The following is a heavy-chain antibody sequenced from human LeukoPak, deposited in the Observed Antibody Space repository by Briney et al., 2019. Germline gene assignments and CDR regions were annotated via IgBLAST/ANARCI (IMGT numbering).Heavy chain of an antibody. CDR2: INPNSGGT. CDR1: GYTFTGYY. V-gene: IGHV1-2*02. Sequence: GASVKVSCKASGYTFTGYYMHWVRQAPGQGLEWMGWINPNSGGTNYAQKFQGRVTMTRDTSISTAYMELSRLRSDDTAVYYCARVWGESSGWYLYYYYYMDVWGKGTTVTVSS. J-gene: IGHJ6*03. D-gene: IGHD6-19*01. CDR3: ARVWGESSGWYLYYYYYMDV.